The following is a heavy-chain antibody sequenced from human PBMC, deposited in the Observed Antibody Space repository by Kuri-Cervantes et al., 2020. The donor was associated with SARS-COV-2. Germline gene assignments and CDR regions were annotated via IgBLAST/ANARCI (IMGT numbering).Heavy chain of an antibody. CDR2: IYYSGST. J-gene: IGHJ5*02. Sequence: SETLSLTCAVSGGSISSGDYYWSWIRQPPGKGLEWIGYIYYSGSTYYNPSLKSRLTISVDTSKKQFSLNLSSVTAADTAVYYCARDRGRIAAAGIGWFDPWGQGTLVTVSS. D-gene: IGHD6-13*01. CDR1: GGSISSGDYY. CDR3: ARDRGRIAAAGIGWFDP. V-gene: IGHV4-31*11.